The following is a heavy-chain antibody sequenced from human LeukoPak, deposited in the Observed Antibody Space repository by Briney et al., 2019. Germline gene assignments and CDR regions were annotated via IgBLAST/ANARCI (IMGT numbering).Heavy chain of an antibody. J-gene: IGHJ3*02. CDR2: IYHSGST. D-gene: IGHD3-10*01. CDR3: ARDTAPPGSGSWYVAFDI. CDR1: GGSISSGGYY. Sequence: SQTLSLTCTVSGGSISSGGYYWSWIRQPPGKGLEWIGYIYHSGSTYYNPSLKSRVTVSIDRSKNQFSLKLSSVTAADTAVYYCARDTAPPGSGSWYVAFDIWGQGTMVTVSS. V-gene: IGHV4-30-2*01.